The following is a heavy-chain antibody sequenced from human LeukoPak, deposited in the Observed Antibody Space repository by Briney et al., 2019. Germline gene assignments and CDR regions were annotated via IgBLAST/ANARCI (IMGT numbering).Heavy chain of an antibody. J-gene: IGHJ4*02. CDR3: ARDCGGNYGSYYFDY. Sequence: PSETLSLTCTVSGGSISSGGYYWSWIRQPPGKGLEWIGYIYHSGSTYYNPSLKSRVTISVDRSKNQFSLKLSSVTAADTAVYYCARDCGGNYGSYYFDYWGQGTLVTVPS. D-gene: IGHD2-21*01. CDR2: IYHSGST. CDR1: GGSISSGGYY. V-gene: IGHV4-30-2*01.